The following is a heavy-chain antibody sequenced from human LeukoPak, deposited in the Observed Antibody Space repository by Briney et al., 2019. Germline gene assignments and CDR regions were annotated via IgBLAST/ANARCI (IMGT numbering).Heavy chain of an antibody. D-gene: IGHD3-22*01. CDR2: IYYDGRNA. Sequence: GGSLRLSCAASGFTFNSYGMSWVRQAPGKGLEWVAFIYYDGRNAYYADSVKGRFTISRDNSKNTLYLQMNSLRTEDTAVYHCAKVGYHDASGHFYYMDVWGNGTTVTVSS. CDR1: GFTFNSYG. J-gene: IGHJ6*03. V-gene: IGHV3-30*02. CDR3: AKVGYHDASGHFYYMDV.